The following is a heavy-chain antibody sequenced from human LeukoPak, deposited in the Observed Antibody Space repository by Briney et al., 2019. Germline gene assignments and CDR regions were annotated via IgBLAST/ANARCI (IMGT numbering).Heavy chain of an antibody. V-gene: IGHV3-30*02. CDR3: ARDSIAAAGLNYYYYYYMDV. J-gene: IGHJ6*03. CDR2: IRYDGSNK. CDR1: GFTFSSYG. Sequence: HSGGSLRLSCAASGFTFSSYGMHWVRQAPGKGLEWVAFIRYDGSNKYYADSVKGRFTISRDNSKNTLYLQMNSLRAEDTAVYYCARDSIAAAGLNYYYYYYMDVWGKGTTVTVSS. D-gene: IGHD6-13*01.